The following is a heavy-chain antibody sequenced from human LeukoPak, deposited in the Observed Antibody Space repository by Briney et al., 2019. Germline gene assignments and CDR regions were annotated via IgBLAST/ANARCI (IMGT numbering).Heavy chain of an antibody. CDR1: GYTFTDYY. Sequence: ASVKVSCKASGYTFTDYYMHWVRQAPGQGLEWMGWINPNRDGTNYAQKFQGRVTITRNTSISTAYMELSSLRSEDTAVYYCARADSSSWYYFDYWGQGTLVTVSS. CDR2: INPNRDGT. J-gene: IGHJ4*02. V-gene: IGHV1-2*02. CDR3: ARADSSSWYYFDY. D-gene: IGHD6-13*01.